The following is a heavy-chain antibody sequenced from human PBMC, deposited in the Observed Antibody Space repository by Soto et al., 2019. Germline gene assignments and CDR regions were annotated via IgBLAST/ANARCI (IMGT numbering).Heavy chain of an antibody. CDR2: FDPEDGET. Sequence: ASVKVSFKVSGYTLTELSMHWVRQAPGKGLEWMGGFDPEDGETIYAQKFQGRVTMTEDTSTDTAYMELSSLRSQDTAVYYCAKETGQRSGDDFWSGYNYPPGASYGMVVWGQGTTVTV. CDR3: AKETGQRSGDDFWSGYNYPPGASYGMVV. J-gene: IGHJ6*02. CDR1: GYTLTELS. D-gene: IGHD3-3*01. V-gene: IGHV1-24*01.